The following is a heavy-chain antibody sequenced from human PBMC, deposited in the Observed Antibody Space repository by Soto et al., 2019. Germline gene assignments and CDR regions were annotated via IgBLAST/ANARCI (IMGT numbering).Heavy chain of an antibody. J-gene: IGHJ3*02. CDR3: ARSFRRGQWLANDAFDI. CDR1: GYSFTSYW. V-gene: IGHV5-51*01. Sequence: PGESLKISCKGSGYSFTSYWIGWVRQMPGKGLEWMGIIYPGDSDTRYSPSFQGQVTISADKSISTAYLQWSSLKASDTAMYYCARSFRRGQWLANDAFDIWGQGTMVTVSS. D-gene: IGHD6-19*01. CDR2: IYPGDSDT.